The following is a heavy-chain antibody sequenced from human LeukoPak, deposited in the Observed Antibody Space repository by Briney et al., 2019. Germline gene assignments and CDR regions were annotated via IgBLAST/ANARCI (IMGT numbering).Heavy chain of an antibody. J-gene: IGHJ3*02. CDR2: INTDNGDT. CDR1: GYTFTSYA. V-gene: IGHV1-3*04. D-gene: IGHD6-19*01. Sequence: ASVKVSCKASGYTFTSYAMHWVRPAPGQRLEWMAWINTDNGDTKYSQKFQGRVTITRDTSANTVYMELSSLRSEDTAVYYCARGSSGPANDAFDIWGQGTMVTVSS. CDR3: ARGSSGPANDAFDI.